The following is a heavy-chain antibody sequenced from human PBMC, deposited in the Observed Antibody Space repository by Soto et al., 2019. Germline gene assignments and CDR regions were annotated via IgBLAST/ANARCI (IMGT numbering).Heavy chain of an antibody. J-gene: IGHJ6*03. CDR2: IYYSGST. CDR1: GGSISSGGYY. CDR3: ASAAEDYYYYYMDV. V-gene: IGHV4-31*03. Sequence: SDTLSLTCTVSGGSISSGGYYWSWIRQHPGKGLEWIGYIYYSGSTYYNPSLKSRVTISVDTSKNQFSLKLSSVTAADTAVYYCASAAEDYYYYYMDVWGKGAAVTVSS. D-gene: IGHD6-25*01.